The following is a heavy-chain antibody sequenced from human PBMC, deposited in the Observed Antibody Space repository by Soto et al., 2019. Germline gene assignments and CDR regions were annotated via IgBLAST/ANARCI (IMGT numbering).Heavy chain of an antibody. CDR2: IYHSGST. CDR3: ARGSDSGPDY. V-gene: IGHV4-30-2*01. Sequence: SETLSLTCAVSGGSISSGGYSWSWIRQPPGKGLEWIGYIYHSGSTYYNPSLKSRVTISVDRSKNQFSLKLSSVTAADTAVYYCARGSDSGPDYWGQGTLVTVSS. J-gene: IGHJ4*02. D-gene: IGHD5-12*01. CDR1: GGSISSGGYS.